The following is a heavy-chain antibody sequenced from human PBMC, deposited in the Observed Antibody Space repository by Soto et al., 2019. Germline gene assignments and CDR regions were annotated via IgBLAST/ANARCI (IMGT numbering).Heavy chain of an antibody. CDR2: IIPILGIA. V-gene: IGHV1-69*02. CDR1: GGTFSSYT. Sequence: QVQLVQSGAEVKKPGSSVKVSCKASGGTFSSYTISWVRQAPGQGLEWMGRIIPILGIANYAQKFQGRVTITADKSTITAYMELSSLRSEDTAVYYCARVHYDILTGYSYYFDYWGQGTLVTVSS. CDR3: ARVHYDILTGYSYYFDY. J-gene: IGHJ4*02. D-gene: IGHD3-9*01.